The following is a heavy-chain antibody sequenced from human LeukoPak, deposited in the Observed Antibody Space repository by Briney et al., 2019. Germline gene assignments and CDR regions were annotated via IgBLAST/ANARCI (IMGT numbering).Heavy chain of an antibody. CDR2: IYYSGST. D-gene: IGHD6-19*01. V-gene: IGHV4-39*01. CDR1: GGSISSSSYY. J-gene: IGHJ4*02. CDR3: ARRIAVAGTLPDY. Sequence: PSETLSLTCTVSGGSISSSSYYWVWIRQPPGKGLEWIGSIYYSGSTYYNPSLKSRVTISVDTSKNQFSLKLSSVTAADTAVYYCARRIAVAGTLPDYWGQGTLVTVSS.